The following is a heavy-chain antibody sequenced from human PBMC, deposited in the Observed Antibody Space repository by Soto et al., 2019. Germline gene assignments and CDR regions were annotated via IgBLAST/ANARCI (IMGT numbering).Heavy chain of an antibody. CDR1: GVSISSGGYY. Sequence: PSETLSLTCTVSGVSISSGGYYWTWIRQHPQKGLEWIGHIYYSGSTYYNPSLKSRVTISVDTPKTQFSLELSSVTAADTALYYCARLSSYGDYAHWGQGTLVPVSS. D-gene: IGHD4-17*01. V-gene: IGHV4-31*03. CDR2: IYYSGST. J-gene: IGHJ4*02. CDR3: ARLSSYGDYAH.